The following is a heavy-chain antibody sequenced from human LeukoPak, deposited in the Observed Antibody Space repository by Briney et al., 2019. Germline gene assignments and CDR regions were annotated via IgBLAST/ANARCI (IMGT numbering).Heavy chain of an antibody. CDR3: VGSGSQLNFQH. Sequence: GGCVRLSCAASGFTASSNYMSWVRQAPGKGLEWVSVIYNGRSTYYADSVKGRFTISRDKSKKTLYLQMNSLRAEDTAVYYCVGSGSQLNFQHWGQGTLVTVSS. CDR2: IYNGRST. J-gene: IGHJ1*01. D-gene: IGHD3-22*01. CDR1: GFTASSNY. V-gene: IGHV3-53*01.